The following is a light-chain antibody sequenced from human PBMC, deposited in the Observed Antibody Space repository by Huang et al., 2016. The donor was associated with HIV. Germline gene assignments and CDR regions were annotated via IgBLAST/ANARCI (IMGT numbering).Light chain of an antibody. CDR1: QSVSSN. CDR2: GAS. Sequence: EIVMTQSPATLSVSPWERATLSCRASQSVSSNLACYQQKPGQAPRLLIYGASTRATGIPSRFSGSGSGTEFTLTITSLQSEDFAVYYCQQYNNWPYTFGQGTKLEIK. V-gene: IGKV3-15*01. CDR3: QQYNNWPYT. J-gene: IGKJ2*01.